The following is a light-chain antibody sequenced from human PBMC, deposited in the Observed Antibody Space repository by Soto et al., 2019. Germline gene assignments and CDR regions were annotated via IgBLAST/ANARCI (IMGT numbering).Light chain of an antibody. CDR2: GAS. V-gene: IGKV3-15*01. J-gene: IGKJ1*01. Sequence: EIVMTQSPATLSVSPGERATLSCRASQSVSSNLAWYQQKPGQAPRLLIYGASTGATGIPARFSGSGSGTEFTLTISSLQSEDFAIYFCQQYNNWPPDRTFGQGTKVEIK. CDR1: QSVSSN. CDR3: QQYNNWPPDRT.